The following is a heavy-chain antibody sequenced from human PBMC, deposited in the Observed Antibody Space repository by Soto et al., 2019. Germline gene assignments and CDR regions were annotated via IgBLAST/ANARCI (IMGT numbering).Heavy chain of an antibody. D-gene: IGHD2-15*01. CDR3: ARNGAAGGAPYCSGGSCYFDY. Sequence: SVKFSCKASVGTFSSYAISWVRQAPGQGLEWMGGIIPIFGTANYAQKFQGRVTITADESTSTAYMELSSLRSEDTAVYYCARNGAAGGAPYCSGGSCYFDYWGQGTLVTVSS. CDR1: VGTFSSYA. J-gene: IGHJ4*02. V-gene: IGHV1-69*13. CDR2: IIPIFGTA.